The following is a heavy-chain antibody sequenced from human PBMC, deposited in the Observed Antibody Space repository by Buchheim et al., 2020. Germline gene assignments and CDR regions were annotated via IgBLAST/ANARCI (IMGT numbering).Heavy chain of an antibody. CDR3: AKVRHYYDSSWLLDYAFDI. Sequence: QVQLQESGPGLVKPSETLSLTCTVSGGSISSYYWSWIRQPPGKGLEWIGYIYYSGSTNSNPSLKSRVTISVDTSKNQFSLKLSSVTAADTAVYYCAKVRHYYDSSWLLDYAFDIWGQGT. J-gene: IGHJ3*02. CDR2: IYYSGST. CDR1: GGSISSYY. D-gene: IGHD3-22*01. V-gene: IGHV4-59*01.